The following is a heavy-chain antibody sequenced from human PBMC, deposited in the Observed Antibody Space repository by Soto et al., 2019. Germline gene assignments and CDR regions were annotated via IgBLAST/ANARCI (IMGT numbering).Heavy chain of an antibody. CDR3: ARDIVVVPAAPYYYGMDV. J-gene: IGHJ6*02. Sequence: DSVKVSCKASGYTFTSYGISWVRQAPGQGLEWMGWISAYNGNTNYAQKLQGRVTMTTDTSTSTAYMELRSLRSDDTAVYYCARDIVVVPAAPYYYGMDVWGQGTTVTVSS. D-gene: IGHD2-2*01. CDR1: GYTFTSYG. V-gene: IGHV1-18*01. CDR2: ISAYNGNT.